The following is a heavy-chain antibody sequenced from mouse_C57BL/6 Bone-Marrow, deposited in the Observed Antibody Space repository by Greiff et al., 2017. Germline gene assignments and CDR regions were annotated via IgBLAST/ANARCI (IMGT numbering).Heavy chain of an antibody. D-gene: IGHD2-1*01. Sequence: QVQLQQSGPELVKPGASVKISCKASGYAFSSSWMNWVKQRPGKGLEWIGRIYPGDGDTNYNGKFKGKATLTADKSSSTAYMHLSSLTSEDSAVYFCVSYGNYVLFDYWGQGTTLTVSS. CDR3: VSYGNYVLFDY. CDR2: IYPGDGDT. J-gene: IGHJ2*01. V-gene: IGHV1-82*01. CDR1: GYAFSSSW.